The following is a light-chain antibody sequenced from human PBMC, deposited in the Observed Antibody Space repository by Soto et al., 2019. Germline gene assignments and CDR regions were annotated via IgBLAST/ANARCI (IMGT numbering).Light chain of an antibody. CDR2: AAS. CDR3: QQGYSTPHT. Sequence: DTQMTQSPSSLSASVGDRVTITCRASQSISSYLNWYQQRPGKAPKLLIYAASSLQSGVPSRFSGSGSGTDFTLTISSLQPEDFATYYCQQGYSTPHTFGGGTKVEIK. J-gene: IGKJ4*01. V-gene: IGKV1-39*01. CDR1: QSISSY.